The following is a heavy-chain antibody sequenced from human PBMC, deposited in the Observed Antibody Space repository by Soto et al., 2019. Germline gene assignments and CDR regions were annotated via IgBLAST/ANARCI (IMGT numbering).Heavy chain of an antibody. J-gene: IGHJ6*03. CDR3: ARSDQLPTNYYCYHMDV. CDR2: IIPILDIA. Sequence: SVKVSCKASGGTFSSYTISWVRQAPGQGLEWMGRIIPILDIANYAQKFQGRVTITADKSTSTAYMELSSLRSEDTAVYYCARSDQLPTNYYCYHMDVWGKGTTVTDSS. V-gene: IGHV1-69*02. D-gene: IGHD2-2*01. CDR1: GGTFSSYT.